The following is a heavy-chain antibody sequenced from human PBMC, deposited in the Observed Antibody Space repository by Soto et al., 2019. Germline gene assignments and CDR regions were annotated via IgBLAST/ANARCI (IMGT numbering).Heavy chain of an antibody. D-gene: IGHD6-13*01. CDR1: GYTFTSYY. CDR2: INPSGGST. V-gene: IGHV1-46*01. J-gene: IGHJ4*02. CDR3: ARQYSSSWYDNYSAY. Sequence: ASVKVSCKASGYTFTSYYMHWVRQAPGQGLEWMGIINPSGGSTSYAQKFQGRVTMTRDTSTSTVYMELSSLRSEDTAVYYCARQYSSSWYDNYSAYSGQGTLVTVSS.